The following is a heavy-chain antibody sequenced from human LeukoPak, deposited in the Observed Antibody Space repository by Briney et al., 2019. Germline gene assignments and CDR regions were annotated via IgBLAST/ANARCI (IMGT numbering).Heavy chain of an antibody. CDR2: IYYSGST. Sequence: SETLSLTCTVSGGSISSYYWSWIRQPPGKGLEWIGYIYYSGSTNYNPSLKSRVTISVDTSKNQFSLKLSSVTAADTAVYYCARLPDQDSSGRAYDYWSQGTLVTVSS. J-gene: IGHJ4*02. D-gene: IGHD6-19*01. CDR3: ARLPDQDSSGRAYDY. CDR1: GGSISSYY. V-gene: IGHV4-59*01.